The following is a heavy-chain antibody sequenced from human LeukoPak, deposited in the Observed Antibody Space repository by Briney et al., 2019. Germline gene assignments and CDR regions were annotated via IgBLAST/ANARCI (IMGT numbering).Heavy chain of an antibody. D-gene: IGHD2-21*02. J-gene: IGHJ4*02. CDR3: AKVPFVVVTAIPPDY. Sequence: GGSLRLSCAASGFTFRNYAMHWVRQAPGKGLEWVAVISYDGSNKYYADSVKGRFTISRDNSKNTLYLQMNSLRAEDTAVYYCAKVPFVVVTAIPPDYWGQGTLVTVSS. V-gene: IGHV3-30-3*01. CDR1: GFTFRNYA. CDR2: ISYDGSNK.